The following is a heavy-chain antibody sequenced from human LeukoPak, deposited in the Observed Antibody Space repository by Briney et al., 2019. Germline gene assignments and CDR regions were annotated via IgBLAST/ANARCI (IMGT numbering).Heavy chain of an antibody. J-gene: IGHJ4*02. CDR3: AKGPRIAVAGTPYFDY. CDR1: GFTFISYA. Sequence: GGSLRLSCAASGFTFISYAIHWVRQAPGKGLEWVAVISFHGTDTFYADSVKGRFTISRDNSKNTLYLQMNSLRAEDTAVYYCAKGPRIAVAGTPYFDYWGQGTLVTVSS. V-gene: IGHV3-30*04. CDR2: ISFHGTDT. D-gene: IGHD6-19*01.